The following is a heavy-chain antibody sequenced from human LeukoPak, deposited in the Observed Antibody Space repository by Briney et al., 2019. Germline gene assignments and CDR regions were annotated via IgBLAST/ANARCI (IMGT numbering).Heavy chain of an antibody. V-gene: IGHV4-59*08. CDR3: AGRTVPPGRWGYYFDC. J-gene: IGHJ4*02. CDR2: IYYSGRT. D-gene: IGHD4-17*01. CDR1: GGSLSSYY. Sequence: SETLSLTCTVSGGSLSSYYWSWIRQPPGKGRGWVGYIYYSGRTNYNPSLKSRVTISADTSKNQLSLTRSSVTAADTAGSYCAGRTVPPGRWGYYFDCWGQGTLVTVSS.